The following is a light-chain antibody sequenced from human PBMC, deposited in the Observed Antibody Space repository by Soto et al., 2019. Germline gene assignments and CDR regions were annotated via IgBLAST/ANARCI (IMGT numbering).Light chain of an antibody. J-gene: IGKJ2*01. Sequence: EIVMTQSPATLSVSPGERATVSCRASQSVSSNLAWYQQKPGQAPRLLIYGASTRATGIPTRFSGSGSGTEFTLTIGSLQSEDFAFYYCQQYNNWPRTFGQGTKLDIK. CDR1: QSVSSN. V-gene: IGKV3-15*01. CDR2: GAS. CDR3: QQYNNWPRT.